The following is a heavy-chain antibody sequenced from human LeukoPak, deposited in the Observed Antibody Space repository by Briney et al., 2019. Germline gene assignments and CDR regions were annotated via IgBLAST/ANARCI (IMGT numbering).Heavy chain of an antibody. CDR1: GGSISTNH. D-gene: IGHD6-19*01. CDR2: MYISGST. Sequence: PSETLSLTCTVSGGSISTNHWSWIRQPPEKGLEWIGYMYISGSTNYNPSLKSRVTISVDTSKNQLSLKLSSVTAADTAVYYCARLGSSGSFDYWGQGTLVTVSS. CDR3: ARLGSSGSFDY. J-gene: IGHJ4*02. V-gene: IGHV4-59*08.